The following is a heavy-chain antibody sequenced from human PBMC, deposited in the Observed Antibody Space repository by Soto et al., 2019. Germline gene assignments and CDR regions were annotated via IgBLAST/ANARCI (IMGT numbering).Heavy chain of an antibody. Sequence: QVQLVESGGGVVQPGRSLRLSCAASGFTFSSYAMHWVRQAPGKGLEWVAVISYDGSNKYYADSVKGRFTISRDNSKNTIYLQMNSLRAEDTAVYYCARDQSYSSTPNFDYWGQGTLVTVSS. CDR2: ISYDGSNK. CDR1: GFTFSSYA. CDR3: ARDQSYSSTPNFDY. J-gene: IGHJ4*02. V-gene: IGHV3-30-3*01. D-gene: IGHD6-13*01.